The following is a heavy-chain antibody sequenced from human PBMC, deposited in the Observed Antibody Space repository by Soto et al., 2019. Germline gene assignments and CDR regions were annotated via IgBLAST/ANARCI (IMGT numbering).Heavy chain of an antibody. CDR1: GYTFSGFY. D-gene: IGHD6-19*01. CDR2: INPNSGGT. V-gene: IGHV1-2*02. J-gene: IGHJ4*02. Sequence: GASVKVSCKASGYTFSGFYMHWVRQAPGQGLEWMGWINPNSGGTKSAEKFQGRVTMTRDTSISTAYVELSRLTSDDTAVYYCASAAVTGTAGLDFWGQGTQVTV. CDR3: ASAAVTGTAGLDF.